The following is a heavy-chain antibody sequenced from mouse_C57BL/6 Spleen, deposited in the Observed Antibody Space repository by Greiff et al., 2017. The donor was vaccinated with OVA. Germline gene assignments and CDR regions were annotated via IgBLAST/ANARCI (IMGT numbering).Heavy chain of an antibody. CDR3: SRSTYDDYFDY. D-gene: IGHD5-1*01. V-gene: IGHV1-82*01. CDR2: IYPGDGDT. CDR1: GYAFSSSW. J-gene: IGHJ2*01. Sequence: QVQLQQSGPELVKPGASVKISCKASGYAFSSSWMNWVKQRPGKGLEWIGRIYPGDGDTNYNGKFKGKATLTADKSSSTAYMQLSSLTSEDSAVYFCSRSTYDDYFDYQGQGTTLTVSS.